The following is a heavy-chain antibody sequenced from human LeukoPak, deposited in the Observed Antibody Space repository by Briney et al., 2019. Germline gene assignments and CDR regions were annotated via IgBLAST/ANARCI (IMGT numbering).Heavy chain of an antibody. D-gene: IGHD5-12*01. J-gene: IGHJ4*02. CDR3: ARDSRGYSGYDGNDY. V-gene: IGHV3-21*01. CDR1: GFTFSSYS. CDR2: ISSSSSYI. Sequence: GGSLRLSCAASGFTFSSYSMNWVRQAPGKGLEWVSSISSSSSYIYYADSVKGRFTIPRDNAKNPLYLQMNSLRAEDTAVYYCARDSRGYSGYDGNDYWGQGTLVTVSS.